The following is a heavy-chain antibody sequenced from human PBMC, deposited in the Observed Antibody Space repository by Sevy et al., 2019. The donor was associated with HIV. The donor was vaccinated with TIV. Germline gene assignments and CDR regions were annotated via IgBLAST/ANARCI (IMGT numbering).Heavy chain of an antibody. CDR2: ISAYNGNT. D-gene: IGHD2-8*01. J-gene: IGHJ5*02. Sequence: ASVKVSCKASGYTFTSYGISWERQAPGQGLEWMGWISAYNGNTNYAQKLQGRVTMTTDTSTSTAYMELRSLRSDDTAVYYCARDLVLMVYGNYRWFDPWGQGTLVTVSS. V-gene: IGHV1-18*04. CDR3: ARDLVLMVYGNYRWFDP. CDR1: GYTFTSYG.